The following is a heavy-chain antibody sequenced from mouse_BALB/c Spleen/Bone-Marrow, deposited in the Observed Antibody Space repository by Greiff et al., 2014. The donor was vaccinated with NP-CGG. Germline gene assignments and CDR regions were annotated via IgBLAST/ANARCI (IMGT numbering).Heavy chain of an antibody. J-gene: IGHJ1*01. CDR2: IDPANGDT. D-gene: IGHD1-1*01. Sequence: VQLKESGAELAKPGASVKLSCTASGFNIKDTYMHWVKQRPEQGLEWIGRIDPANGDTKYDPKFQGKATITADTSSNPAYLQLSSLTSEDTAVYYCTKPSFYYGSSYWYFDVWGAGTTVTGSS. V-gene: IGHV14-3*02. CDR1: GFNIKDTY. CDR3: TKPSFYYGSSYWYFDV.